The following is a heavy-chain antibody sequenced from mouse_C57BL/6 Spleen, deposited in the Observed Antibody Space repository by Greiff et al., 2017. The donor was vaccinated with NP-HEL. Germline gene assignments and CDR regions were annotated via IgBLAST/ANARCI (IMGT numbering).Heavy chain of an antibody. Sequence: VQLQQSGPELVKPGASVKISCKASGYAFSSSWMNWVKQRPGKGLEWIGRIYPGDGDTNYNGKFKGKATLTADKSSSTAYMQLSSLTSEDSAVXFCARTGTGPYYFDYWGQGTTLTVSS. CDR2: IYPGDGDT. V-gene: IGHV1-82*01. CDR3: ARTGTGPYYFDY. J-gene: IGHJ2*01. CDR1: GYAFSSSW. D-gene: IGHD4-1*01.